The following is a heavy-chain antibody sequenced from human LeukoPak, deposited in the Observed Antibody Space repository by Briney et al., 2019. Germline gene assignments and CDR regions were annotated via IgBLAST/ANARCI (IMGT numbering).Heavy chain of an antibody. Sequence: PGGSLRLSCAASGFTFSSYEMNWVRQAPGKGLEWVSYISSSGSTIYYADSVKGRFTISRDNAKNSLYLQVNSPRAEDTTVYYCARGAYGSGSHLAYYYYMDVWGKGTTVTVSS. D-gene: IGHD3-10*01. CDR2: ISSSGSTI. V-gene: IGHV3-48*03. CDR1: GFTFSSYE. J-gene: IGHJ6*03. CDR3: ARGAYGSGSHLAYYYYMDV.